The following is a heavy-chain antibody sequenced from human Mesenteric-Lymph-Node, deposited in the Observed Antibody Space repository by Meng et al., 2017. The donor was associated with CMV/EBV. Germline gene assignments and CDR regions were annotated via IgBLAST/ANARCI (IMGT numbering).Heavy chain of an antibody. V-gene: IGHV3-74*01. CDR2: INTDGSST. J-gene: IGHJ3*02. D-gene: IGHD6-6*01. CDR3: ASLGSSSTFDI. Sequence: GGSLRLSCAASGFTFSSYWMHWVRQVPGKGLVWVSRINTDGSSTSYADSVKGRFTISRDNAKNTLYLQMNSLRVEDTAVYYCASLGSSSTFDIWGQGTMVTVSS. CDR1: GFTFSSYW.